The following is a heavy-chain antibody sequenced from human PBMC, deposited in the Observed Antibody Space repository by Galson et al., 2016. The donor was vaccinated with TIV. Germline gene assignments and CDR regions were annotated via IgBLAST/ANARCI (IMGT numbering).Heavy chain of an antibody. CDR3: AEDPDMVYGNSDFDS. Sequence: SLRLSCAASGFRFRSYAMTWVRQAPGKGLEWVSSISGGGDITYHADSVKGRFTISRDNSRNTLYLQMNSLRVDDTAVYYCAEDPDMVYGNSDFDSWGQGTLVTVSS. CDR1: GFRFRSYA. D-gene: IGHD3-10*01. J-gene: IGHJ4*02. V-gene: IGHV3-23*01. CDR2: ISGGGDIT.